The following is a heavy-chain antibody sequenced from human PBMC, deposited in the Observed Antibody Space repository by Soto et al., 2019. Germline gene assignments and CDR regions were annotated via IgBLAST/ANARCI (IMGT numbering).Heavy chain of an antibody. J-gene: IGHJ4*02. V-gene: IGHV4-31*03. CDR3: ARFHDYGGNSENSYFDY. CDR1: GGSISSGGYY. Sequence: SETLSLTCTVSGGSISSGGYYWSWIRQHPGKGLEWIGYIYYSGSTYYNPSLKSRVTTSVDTSKNQFSLKLSSVTAADTAVYYCARFHDYGGNSENSYFDYWGQGTLVTVSS. CDR2: IYYSGST. D-gene: IGHD4-17*01.